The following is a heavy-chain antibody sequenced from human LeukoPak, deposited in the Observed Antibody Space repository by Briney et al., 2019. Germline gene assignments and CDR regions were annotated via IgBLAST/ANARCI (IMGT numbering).Heavy chain of an antibody. J-gene: IGHJ3*02. CDR2: ISSSSNYI. Sequence: GGSLRLSCAASGFIFSYYSMNWVRQAPGKGLEWVSSISSSSNYINYADSVKGRFTISRDNAKKSLYLQMNSLRVEDTAVYYCARDVGGYGDYGYDAFYIWGQGTMVTVSS. CDR1: GFIFSYYS. CDR3: ARDVGGYGDYGYDAFYI. V-gene: IGHV3-21*01. D-gene: IGHD4-17*01.